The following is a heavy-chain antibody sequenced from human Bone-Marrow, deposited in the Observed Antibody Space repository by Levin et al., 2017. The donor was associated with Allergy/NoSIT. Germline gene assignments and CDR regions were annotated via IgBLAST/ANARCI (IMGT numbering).Heavy chain of an antibody. J-gene: IGHJ6*02. V-gene: IGHV3-23*01. CDR3: AKRVGFWNGYEDDGMDV. CDR2: ISQSGAGP. D-gene: IGHD3-3*01. CDR1: GFDFENFA. Sequence: GGSLRLSCTASGFDFENFAMSWVRQAPGKGLEYVSAISQSGAGPWYGDSVKGRFTVSRGNFEKTLSLQMNTVTAEDTATYYCAKRVGFWNGYEDDGMDVWGQGTAVIVSS.